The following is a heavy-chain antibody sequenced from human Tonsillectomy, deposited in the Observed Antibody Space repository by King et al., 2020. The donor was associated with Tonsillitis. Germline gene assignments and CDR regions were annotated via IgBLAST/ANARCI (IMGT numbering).Heavy chain of an antibody. D-gene: IGHD3-22*01. CDR1: GFTFDDYA. Sequence: VQLVESGGGLVQPGRSLRLSCAASGFTFDDYAMHWVRQAPGKGLEWVSGISWNSGSIGYADSVKGRFTISRDNAKNSLYLQMNSLRAEDTALYYCAKDYYYDISGYDCAFDIWGQGTMVTVSS. V-gene: IGHV3-9*01. CDR2: ISWNSGSI. J-gene: IGHJ3*02. CDR3: AKDYYYDISGYDCAFDI.